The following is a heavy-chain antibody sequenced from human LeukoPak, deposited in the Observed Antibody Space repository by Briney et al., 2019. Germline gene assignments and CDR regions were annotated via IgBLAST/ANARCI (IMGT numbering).Heavy chain of an antibody. Sequence: PPETLSLTCAVYGGSFSGYYWSWVRQAPGKGLEWVSAISGSGGSTYYADSVKGRFTISRDNSKNTLYLQMNSLRAEDTAVYYCAKVSPKLGIDHYFDYWGQGTLVTVSS. CDR3: AKVSPKLGIDHYFDY. J-gene: IGHJ4*02. V-gene: IGHV3-23*01. CDR2: ISGSGGST. D-gene: IGHD7-27*01. CDR1: GGSFSGYY.